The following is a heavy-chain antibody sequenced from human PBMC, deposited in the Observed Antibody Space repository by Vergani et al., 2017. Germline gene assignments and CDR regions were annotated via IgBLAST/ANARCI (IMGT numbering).Heavy chain of an antibody. CDR3: AKVGCRDGYNCNWFDA. V-gene: IGHV3-23*01. J-gene: IGHJ5*02. CDR1: GFTFSSYA. Sequence: EVQLLESGGGLVQPGGSLRLSCAASGFTFSSYAMSWVRQAPGKGLEWVSAISGSGGSTYYADSVKGRVTISRDNSKNTLYLQMNSLRAEDTAVYYCAKVGCRDGYNCNWFDAWGQGTLVTVSS. D-gene: IGHD5-24*01. CDR2: ISGSGGST.